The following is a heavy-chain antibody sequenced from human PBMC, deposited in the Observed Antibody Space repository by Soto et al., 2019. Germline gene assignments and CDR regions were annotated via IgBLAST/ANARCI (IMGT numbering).Heavy chain of an antibody. J-gene: IGHJ4*02. CDR3: ASVLRPYYDYIWGSYRSEPY. D-gene: IGHD3-16*02. V-gene: IGHV4-39*01. CDR2: IYYSGST. Sequence: SETLSLTCTVSGGSISSSSYYWGWIRQPPGKGLEWIGSIYYSGSTYYNPSLKSRVTISVDTSKNQFSLKLSSVTAADTAVYYCASVLRPYYDYIWGSYRSEPYWGQGTLVTVSS. CDR1: GGSISSSSYY.